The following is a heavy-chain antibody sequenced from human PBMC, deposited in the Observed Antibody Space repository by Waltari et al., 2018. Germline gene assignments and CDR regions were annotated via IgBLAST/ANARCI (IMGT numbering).Heavy chain of an antibody. CDR1: GGSISSYY. D-gene: IGHD6-19*01. V-gene: IGHV4-59*01. CDR2: IYYSGST. J-gene: IGHJ4*02. CDR3: ARLGWSDYFDY. Sequence: QVQLQESGPGLVKPSETLSLTCTVSGGSISSYYLGWIRQPPGKGLEWIGYIYYSGSTNYNPSLKSRVTISVDTSKNQFSLKLSSVTAADTAVYYCARLGWSDYFDYWGQGTLVTVSS.